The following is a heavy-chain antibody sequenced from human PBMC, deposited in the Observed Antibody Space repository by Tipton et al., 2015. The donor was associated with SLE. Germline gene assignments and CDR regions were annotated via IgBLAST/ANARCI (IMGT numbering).Heavy chain of an antibody. D-gene: IGHD3-3*01. CDR3: ARDLYDFWSGYTPSGAMDV. CDR2: IYHSGTT. CDR1: GYSINNGFY. J-gene: IGHJ6*03. Sequence: TLSLTCTVSGYSINNGFYWGWIRQPPGKGLEWIGIIYHSGTTYYNPSLKSRVTISVDTSKNQFSLRLSSVTAADTVMYYCARDLYDFWSGYTPSGAMDVWGKGTTVTVSS. V-gene: IGHV4-38-2*02.